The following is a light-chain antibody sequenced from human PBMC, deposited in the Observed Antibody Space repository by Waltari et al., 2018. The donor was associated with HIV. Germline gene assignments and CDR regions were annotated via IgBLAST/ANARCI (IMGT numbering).Light chain of an antibody. V-gene: IGKV1-39*01. J-gene: IGKJ3*01. CDR2: STT. CDR3: EQIYTFPLFT. CDR1: QTIGDY. Sequence: GDRVTLACRASQTIGDYVHWYQQKPGEPPKLLVYSTTSLQPGVPSRVSGSGSGTDVALTISSLRSEDFATYDCEQIYTFPLFTFGPGTKVDIK.